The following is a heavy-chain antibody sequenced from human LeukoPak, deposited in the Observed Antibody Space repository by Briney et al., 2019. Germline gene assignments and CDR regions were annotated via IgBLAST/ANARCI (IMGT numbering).Heavy chain of an antibody. CDR3: ARPPTLDI. D-gene: IGHD1-1*01. CDR1: GGSVTSYY. V-gene: IGHV4-59*08. CDR2: IYYTGST. J-gene: IGHJ3*02. Sequence: PSETLSLTCTVSGGSVTSYYWSWIRQPPGKGLEWLGYIYYTGSTNYNPSLKSRVTISVDASKNQFSLKLSSVTAADTAVYYCARPPTLDIWGQGTMDTVSS.